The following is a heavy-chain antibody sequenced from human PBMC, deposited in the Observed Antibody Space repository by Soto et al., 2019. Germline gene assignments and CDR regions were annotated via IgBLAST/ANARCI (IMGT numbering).Heavy chain of an antibody. Sequence: EVQLLESGGGLVQPGGSLRLSCAASGFTFSNYAMTWVRQAPGKGLEWVSVITGSGGGTYFVDSVKGRFTISRDNSKNTVYLQMNSLRAEDTAVYYCAKRTLTAAGFDYWGQGNLVTVYS. J-gene: IGHJ4*02. CDR1: GFTFSNYA. D-gene: IGHD6-13*01. V-gene: IGHV3-23*01. CDR2: ITGSGGGT. CDR3: AKRTLTAAGFDY.